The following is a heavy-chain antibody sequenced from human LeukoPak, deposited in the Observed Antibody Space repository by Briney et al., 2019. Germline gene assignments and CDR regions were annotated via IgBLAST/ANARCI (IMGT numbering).Heavy chain of an antibody. CDR3: ARDRSRYSGSGNGFDY. J-gene: IGHJ4*02. CDR2: ISGSRSTK. CDR1: GFTVSSNY. V-gene: IGHV3-48*04. D-gene: IGHD3-10*01. Sequence: GGSLRLSCAASGFTVSSNYMSWVRQAPGKGLEWVSYISGSRSTKYYADSVKGRFSISRDNAKNSLYLQMNSLRAEDTAIYYCARDRSRYSGSGNGFDYWGQGTLVTVSS.